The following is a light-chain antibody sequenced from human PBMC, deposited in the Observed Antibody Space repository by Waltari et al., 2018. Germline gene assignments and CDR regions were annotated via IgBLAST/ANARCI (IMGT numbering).Light chain of an antibody. J-gene: IGLJ2*01. CDR3: WLFYNDVWV. Sequence: QAVVTQEPSLTVSPGGTVTLTCGSSTGTVTSTHYPHWFQQKPGQAPKTLNYEVSDKRCWTPVRFSGSLAGDKAALTLSGAQPEDEADYYCWLFYNDVWVFGGGTRLTVL. CDR1: TGTVTSTHY. V-gene: IGLV7-46*01. CDR2: EVS.